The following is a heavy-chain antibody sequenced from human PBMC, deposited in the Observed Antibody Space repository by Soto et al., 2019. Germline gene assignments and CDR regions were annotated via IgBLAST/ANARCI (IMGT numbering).Heavy chain of an antibody. CDR1: GFTFGDYA. CDR2: IRSKAYGGTT. V-gene: IGHV3-49*03. Sequence: PGGSLRISCTASGFTFGDYAMSWFRQAPGKGLEWVGFIRSKAYGGTTVYAASVKGRFTISRDDSKSIAYLQMNSLKTEDTAVYYCTTNYYDSSGYDNWCDPWGQGTLVTVSS. J-gene: IGHJ5*02. CDR3: TTNYYDSSGYDNWCDP. D-gene: IGHD3-22*01.